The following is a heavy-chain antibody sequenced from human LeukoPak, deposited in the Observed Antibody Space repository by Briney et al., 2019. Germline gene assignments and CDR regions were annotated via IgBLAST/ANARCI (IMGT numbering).Heavy chain of an antibody. J-gene: IGHJ4*02. V-gene: IGHV3-7*01. CDR3: AGRSGSYYNAPFDY. CDR1: GFTFSSYW. CDR2: IKEDGSAR. Sequence: GGSLRLSCAASGFTFSSYWLSWVRQAPGKGLEWVANIKEDGSARHYVDSVKGRFTISRDNAKKSLYLQMSSLRAEDTAVYYCAGRSGSYYNAPFDYWGQGTLVTVSS. D-gene: IGHD3-10*01.